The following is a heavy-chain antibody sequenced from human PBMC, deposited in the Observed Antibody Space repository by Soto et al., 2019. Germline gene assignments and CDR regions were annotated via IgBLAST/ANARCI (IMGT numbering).Heavy chain of an antibody. CDR3: ARGSKGDDEAN. CDR1: RFPCSSYW. V-gene: IGHV3-7*01. D-gene: IGHD2-21*02. Sequence: PGGSIMLWWAPSRFPCSSYWVTWVRQSPGKGLELVANIKPSGSEKYYVDSVKGRFTISRDNAKNSLYLQMNSLRDEDTAVYYCARGSKGDDEANRGQRTLVSVSA. CDR2: IKPSGSEK. J-gene: IGHJ4*02.